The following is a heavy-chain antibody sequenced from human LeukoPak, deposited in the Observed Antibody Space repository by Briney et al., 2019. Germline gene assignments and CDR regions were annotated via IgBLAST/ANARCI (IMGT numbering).Heavy chain of an antibody. D-gene: IGHD6-19*01. CDR3: ASAVAGGVVFY. Sequence: SETLSLTCTVSGGSISNYYWSWIRQPPGKGLEWIGYIYYSGSTNYNPSLKSRVTISVDTSKNQFSLKLSSVTAADTAVYYCASAVAGGVVFYWGQGTLVTVSS. V-gene: IGHV4-59*01. CDR2: IYYSGST. CDR1: GGSISNYY. J-gene: IGHJ4*02.